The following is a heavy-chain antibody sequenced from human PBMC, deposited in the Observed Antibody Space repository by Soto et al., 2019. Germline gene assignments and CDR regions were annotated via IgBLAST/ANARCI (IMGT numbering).Heavy chain of an antibody. CDR2: ISFSGAT. CDR3: ARGRRDGYKRYVDL. Sequence: ETLSLTCTVSGVSITSYFWSWIRQTPGKGLDWIGSISFSGATYSNPSLKGRAALSVDTSENHLSLTLNSVTSADTAVYFCARGRRDGYKRYVDLWGQGNQVTVTA. CDR1: GVSITSYF. J-gene: IGHJ5*02. V-gene: IGHV4-59*01. D-gene: IGHD3-10*02.